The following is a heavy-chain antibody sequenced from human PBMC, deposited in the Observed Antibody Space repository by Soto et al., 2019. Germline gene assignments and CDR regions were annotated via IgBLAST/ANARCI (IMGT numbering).Heavy chain of an antibody. V-gene: IGHV3-21*01. J-gene: IGHJ6*02. CDR1: GFTFSSYS. CDR3: ARDRGSGYDYYYGMDV. CDR2: ISSSSSYI. D-gene: IGHD3-3*01. Sequence: EVQLVESGGGLVKPGGSLRLSCAASGFTFSSYSMNWVRQAPGKGLEWVSSISSSSSYIYYADSVKGRFTISRDNAKNSLYLQMKRLRAEDTAVYYCARDRGSGYDYYYGMDVWGQGTTVTVSS.